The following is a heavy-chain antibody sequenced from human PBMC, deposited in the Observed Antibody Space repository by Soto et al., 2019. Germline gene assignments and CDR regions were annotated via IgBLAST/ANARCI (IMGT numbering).Heavy chain of an antibody. Sequence: PGGSLRLSCAASGFTFSSYGMHWVRQAPGKGLEWVAVIWYDGSNKYYADSVKGRFTISRDNSKNTLYLQMNSLRAEDTAVYYCARDLGYYASDGYFDYWGQGTVVTVSS. V-gene: IGHV3-33*01. CDR3: ARDLGYYASDGYFDY. CDR1: GFTFSSYG. CDR2: IWYDGSNK. D-gene: IGHD3-22*01. J-gene: IGHJ4*02.